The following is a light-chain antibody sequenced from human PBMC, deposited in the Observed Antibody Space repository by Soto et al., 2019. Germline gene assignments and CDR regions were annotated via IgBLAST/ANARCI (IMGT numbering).Light chain of an antibody. J-gene: IGLJ1*01. CDR1: HSNIGTKT. V-gene: IGLV1-44*01. CDR2: SNN. Sequence: SVLRHARSACGTRGQTFTLSCYRSHSNIGTKTVNWYQQCPGTAPKLLIYSNNQRPSGVPDRFSGSKSGTSASLAISGLQSVDEDDYYCAAWDDSLNGLFGTGTRSPS. CDR3: AAWDDSLNGL.